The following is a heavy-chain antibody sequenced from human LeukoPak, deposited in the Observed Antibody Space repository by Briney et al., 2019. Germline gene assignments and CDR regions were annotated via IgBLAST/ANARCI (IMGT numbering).Heavy chain of an antibody. CDR2: LTRTGRTT. J-gene: IGHJ4*02. CDR1: GFTFNTHA. CDR3: AKDRPNFYEASGSYYRMKGDF. Sequence: GGSLRLSCAASGFTFNTHAMSWVRQAPEKGLEWVSSLTRTGRTTYYADSVKGRFTISRDNLKNTVYLQMNSLRGEDTAIYYCAKDRPNFYEASGSYYRMKGDFWGQGTLVPVPS. D-gene: IGHD3-10*01. V-gene: IGHV3-23*01.